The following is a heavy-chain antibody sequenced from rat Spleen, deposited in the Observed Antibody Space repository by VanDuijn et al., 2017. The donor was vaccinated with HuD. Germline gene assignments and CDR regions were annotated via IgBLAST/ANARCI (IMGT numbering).Heavy chain of an antibody. CDR2: ISYEGSST. CDR1: GFIFSNYD. Sequence: EVQLVESGGGLVQPGRSLKLSCEASGFIFSNYDMAWVRQAPKKGLEWVASISYEGSSTYYGDSVKGRFTISRDNPRSTLYLQMNSLRSEDTATYYCASLSGYASNWFAYWGQGVMVTVSS. J-gene: IGHJ2*01. D-gene: IGHD4-3*01. CDR3: ASLSGYASNWFAY. V-gene: IGHV5-22*01.